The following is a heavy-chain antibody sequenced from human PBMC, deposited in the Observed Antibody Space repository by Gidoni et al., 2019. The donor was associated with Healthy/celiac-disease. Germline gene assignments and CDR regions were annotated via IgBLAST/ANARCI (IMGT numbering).Heavy chain of an antibody. J-gene: IGHJ6*02. CDR2: ISSSSSYI. D-gene: IGHD6-25*01. V-gene: IGHV3-21*01. CDR3: ARDVSYSSGLSPFYYGMDV. CDR1: GFTSSSYS. Sequence: EVQLVESGGGLVKPGGSLRLSCAAPGFTSSSYSLNWVRQAPGKGLEWVSSISSSSSYIYYADSVKGRFTISRDNAKNSLYLQMNSLRAEDTAVYYCARDVSYSSGLSPFYYGMDVWGQGTTVTVSS.